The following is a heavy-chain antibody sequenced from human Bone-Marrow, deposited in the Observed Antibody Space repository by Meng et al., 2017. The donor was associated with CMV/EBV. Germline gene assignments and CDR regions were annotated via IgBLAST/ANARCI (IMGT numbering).Heavy chain of an antibody. CDR3: AKDLKRTSLIRLSYYYYGMDV. D-gene: IGHD2-2*01. CDR1: GFTFSSYA. CDR2: ISGSGGST. Sequence: GESLKISCAASGFTFSSYAMSWVRQAPGKGLEWVSAISGSGGSTYYADSVKGRFTISRDNSKNTLYLQMNSLRAEDTAVYYCAKDLKRTSLIRLSYYYYGMDVWGQGTTVTVSS. J-gene: IGHJ6*02. V-gene: IGHV3-23*01.